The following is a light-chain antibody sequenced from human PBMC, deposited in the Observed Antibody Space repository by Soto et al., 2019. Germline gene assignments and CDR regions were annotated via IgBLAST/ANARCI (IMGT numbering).Light chain of an antibody. J-gene: IGKJ1*01. CDR3: QQYNNWPPWT. CDR2: DAS. Sequence: ILMTQSPATLSVSPGERATLSCRASQSVSNNLAWYQQKPGQAPRLLIYDASTRATGIPARFSGSGSVTEFTLTISGLQSEDFAVYYCQQYNNWPPWTFGKGTKVEIK. CDR1: QSVSNN. V-gene: IGKV3-15*01.